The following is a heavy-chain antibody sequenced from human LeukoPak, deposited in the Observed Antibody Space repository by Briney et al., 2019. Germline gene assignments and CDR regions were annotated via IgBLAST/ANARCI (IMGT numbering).Heavy chain of an antibody. CDR3: AREGIYGDYVISWFDP. CDR1: GYTFTSYG. Sequence: ASVKVSCKASGYTFTSYGISWVRQAPGQGLEWMGWISAYNGNTIYAQKLQGRVTMTTDTSTSTAYMELRSLRSDDTAVYYCAREGIYGDYVISWFDPWGQGTLVTVSS. J-gene: IGHJ5*02. D-gene: IGHD4-17*01. CDR2: ISAYNGNT. V-gene: IGHV1-18*01.